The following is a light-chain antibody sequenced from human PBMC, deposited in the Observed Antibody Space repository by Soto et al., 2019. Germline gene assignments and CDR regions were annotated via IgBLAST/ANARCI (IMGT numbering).Light chain of an antibody. J-gene: IGKJ2*01. CDR2: DAS. CDR1: QSIGSW. CDR3: RQYYSYST. Sequence: DVQMTQSPSTLSASVGDRVTISCRASQSIGSWLAWYQQKPGKAPKLQIFDASSLASGVPSRFSGSGSGTEFTLTISSLQPDDFGTYYCRQYYSYSTFGQGTKLEIK. V-gene: IGKV1-5*01.